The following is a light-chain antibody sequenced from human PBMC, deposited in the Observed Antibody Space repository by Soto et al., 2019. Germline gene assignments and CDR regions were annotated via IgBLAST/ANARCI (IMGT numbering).Light chain of an antibody. J-gene: IGKJ4*01. V-gene: IGKV3-20*01. CDR1: QTVRNNY. CDR3: QQYGSSPSLT. CDR2: GAS. Sequence: EFVLTQSPCTLSLSPGERATLSCRASQTVRNNYLAWYQQKPGQAPRLLIYGASSRATGIPDRFSGSGSGTDFTLTISRLEPEDFAVYYCQQYGSSPSLTFGGGTKVDIK.